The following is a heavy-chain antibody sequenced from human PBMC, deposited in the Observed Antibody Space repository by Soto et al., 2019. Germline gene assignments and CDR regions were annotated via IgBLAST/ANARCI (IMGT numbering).Heavy chain of an antibody. CDR2: ISYSGST. Sequence: SETLSLTCTVSGGSISSGNYYWSWIRQPPGKGLEWIGFISYSGSTYYSLSLKSRVTISVDTSKNQFSLKLSSVTAADTAVYYCARALPMVRGVISYYFDFWGQGTLVTVSS. CDR1: GGSISSGNYY. J-gene: IGHJ4*02. D-gene: IGHD3-10*01. V-gene: IGHV4-30-4*02. CDR3: ARALPMVRGVISYYFDF.